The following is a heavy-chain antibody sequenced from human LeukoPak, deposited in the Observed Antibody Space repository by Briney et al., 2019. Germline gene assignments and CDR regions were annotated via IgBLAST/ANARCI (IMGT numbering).Heavy chain of an antibody. Sequence: PGGSLRISCAASGFMFDDYAMHWVRQVPGRGLEWVSLISGDAVSSFYTDPVKGRFTISRDNNNSSLSLQMRRLTTEDTAFYYCVREQFSHTSNYFDNWGQGILVTVSS. CDR1: GFMFDDYA. CDR3: VREQFSHTSNYFDN. J-gene: IGHJ4*02. V-gene: IGHV3-43*02. D-gene: IGHD5-24*01. CDR2: ISGDAVSS.